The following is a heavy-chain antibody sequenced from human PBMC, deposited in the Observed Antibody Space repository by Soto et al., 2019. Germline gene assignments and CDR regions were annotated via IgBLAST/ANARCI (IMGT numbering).Heavy chain of an antibody. J-gene: IGHJ4*02. D-gene: IGHD1-1*01. CDR1: GFTFSTYG. CDR2: ISYDGNNK. CDR3: AKSVYNWNDGFFDY. V-gene: IGHV3-30*18. Sequence: LRLSCAASGFTFSTYGMHWVRQARGKGLEWVAVISYDGNNKYYADSVKGRFTISRDNSKNTLYLQMSSLRAEDTAVYYCAKSVYNWNDGFFDYWGQGTLVTVSS.